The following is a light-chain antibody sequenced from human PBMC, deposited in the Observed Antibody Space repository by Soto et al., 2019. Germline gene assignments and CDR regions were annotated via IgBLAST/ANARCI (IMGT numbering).Light chain of an antibody. Sequence: QSVLTQPASVSGSPGQSITISCTGTSSDVGGYNYVSWYQHHPGKAPKLIIYDVTNRPSGVSNPFSGSKSGNTASLTISGLQPEDEADYYCSSYTTSNTRQTVFGTGTKVTVL. CDR3: SSYTTSNTRQTV. CDR1: SSDVGGYNY. V-gene: IGLV2-14*03. J-gene: IGLJ1*01. CDR2: DVT.